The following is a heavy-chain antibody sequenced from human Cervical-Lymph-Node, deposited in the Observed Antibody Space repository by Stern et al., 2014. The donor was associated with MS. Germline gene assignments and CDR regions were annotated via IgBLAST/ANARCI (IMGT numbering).Heavy chain of an antibody. Sequence: VHLVESGAEVKKPGSSVRVSCKASGGSFKSYAFNWLRQAPGQGLEWMGDIVPMFAKANYAQKCQGRVTVTADEATNTVYMELSFLTSEDTAVYYCARERSIHYPAFAPWGQGTLVTVSS. CDR1: GGSFKSYA. V-gene: IGHV1-69*01. D-gene: IGHD3-10*01. J-gene: IGHJ5*02. CDR2: IVPMFAKA. CDR3: ARERSIHYPAFAP.